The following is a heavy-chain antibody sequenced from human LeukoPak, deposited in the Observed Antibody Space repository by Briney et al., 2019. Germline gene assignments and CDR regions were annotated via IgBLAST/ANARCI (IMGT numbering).Heavy chain of an antibody. CDR2: ISYDGSNK. CDR1: GFTFSSYA. V-gene: IGHV3-30-3*01. Sequence: GRSLRLSCAASGFTFSSYAMHWVRQAPGKGLEWVAVISYDGSNKYYADSVKGRFTISRDNSENTLYLQMNSLRAEDTAVYYCARDRGAIAYFDYWGQGTLVTVSS. CDR3: ARDRGAIAYFDY. J-gene: IGHJ4*02. D-gene: IGHD2-2*01.